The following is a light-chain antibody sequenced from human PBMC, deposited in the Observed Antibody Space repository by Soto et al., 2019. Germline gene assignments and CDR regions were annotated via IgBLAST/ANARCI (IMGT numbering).Light chain of an antibody. Sequence: DIVMTQSPDSLAVSLGERATINCKSSQSILYSSNNKNYLSWYQQKPGQRPKLLIYWASTRESGVPDRFSGSESGTDFTLTISRLQAEDAAVYYCLQYYTTPEAFGQGTKVEIK. V-gene: IGKV4-1*01. CDR1: QSILYSSNNKNY. J-gene: IGKJ1*01. CDR2: WAS. CDR3: LQYYTTPEA.